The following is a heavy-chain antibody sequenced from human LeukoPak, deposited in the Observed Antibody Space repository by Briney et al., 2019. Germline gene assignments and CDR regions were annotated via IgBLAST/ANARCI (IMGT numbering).Heavy chain of an antibody. D-gene: IGHD6-19*01. CDR2: ISAYNGNT. Sequence: GASVKVSCKASGYTFTSYGISWVRQAPGQGLEWMGWISAYNGNTNYAQKLQGRVTMTTDTSTSTAYMELRSLRSDDTAVYYCAREIDVAGTDAFDYWGQGTLVTVSS. V-gene: IGHV1-18*01. CDR1: GYTFTSYG. J-gene: IGHJ4*02. CDR3: AREIDVAGTDAFDY.